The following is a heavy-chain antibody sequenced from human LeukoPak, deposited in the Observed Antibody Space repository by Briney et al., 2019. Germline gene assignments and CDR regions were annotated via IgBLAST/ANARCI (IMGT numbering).Heavy chain of an antibody. V-gene: IGHV3-33*03. CDR3: AKSRDGYHHGQRY. J-gene: IGHJ4*02. CDR1: GFILSTYG. CDR2: ICFDGSNE. D-gene: IGHD5-24*01. Sequence: GGSLRLSCAASGFILSTYGMHWVRQSPGKGLEWLAGICFDGSNEWYADSVKGRFTITRDNSKNTLFLQMNSLRAEDTAVYYCAKSRDGYHHGQRYGGQGTLVTVSS.